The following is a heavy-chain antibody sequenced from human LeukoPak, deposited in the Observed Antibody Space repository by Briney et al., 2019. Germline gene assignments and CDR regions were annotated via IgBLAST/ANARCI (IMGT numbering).Heavy chain of an antibody. D-gene: IGHD3-10*01. CDR2: INPNSGGT. Sequence: AASVKVSCKASGGTFSSYAISWVRQAPGQGLEWMGWINPNSGGTNYAQKFQGRVTMTRGTSISTAYMELSRLRSDDTAVYYCARDQGEYYGSGSYYKRYYYMDVWGKGTTVTVSS. V-gene: IGHV1-2*02. J-gene: IGHJ6*03. CDR1: GGTFSSYA. CDR3: ARDQGEYYGSGSYYKRYYYMDV.